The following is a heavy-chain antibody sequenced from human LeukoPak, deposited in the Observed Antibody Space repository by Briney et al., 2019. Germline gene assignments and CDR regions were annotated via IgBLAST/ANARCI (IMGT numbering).Heavy chain of an antibody. CDR2: IYYSGST. CDR3: ARGDYYYGSGSYPNDAFDI. CDR1: GGSISSSSYY. Sequence: SETLSLTCTVSGGSISSSSYYWGWIRQPPGKGLEWIGSIYYSGSTYYNPSLKSRVTISVDTSKNQFSLKLSSVTAADTAVYYCARGDYYYGSGSYPNDAFDIWGQGTMVTVSS. J-gene: IGHJ3*02. D-gene: IGHD3-10*01. V-gene: IGHV4-39*07.